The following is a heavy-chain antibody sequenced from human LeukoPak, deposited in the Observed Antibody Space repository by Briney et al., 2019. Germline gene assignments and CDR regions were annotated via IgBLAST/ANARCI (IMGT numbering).Heavy chain of an antibody. D-gene: IGHD3-10*01. CDR1: GGSISSGSYY. Sequence: PSETLSLTCTVSGGSISSGSYYCDWIRQPPGMGLEWIEEIYHGVSTNYNPSLKSRVTMSVDSSKNQFSLKLSSVTAADTAVYYCARGEERGSGTVHFDYWGQGTLVTVSS. CDR2: IYHGVST. V-gene: IGHV4-39*07. J-gene: IGHJ4*02. CDR3: ARGEERGSGTVHFDY.